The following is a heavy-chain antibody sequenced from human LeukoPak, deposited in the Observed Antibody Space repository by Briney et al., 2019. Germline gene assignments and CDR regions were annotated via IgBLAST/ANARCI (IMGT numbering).Heavy chain of an antibody. CDR3: ARDRDSSSRYVKY. D-gene: IGHD6-6*01. V-gene: IGHV3-23*01. CDR1: GFIFSNYA. Sequence: GGSLRLSCAASGFIFSNYAMSWVRQAPGKGLEWVSAIDSTGAYTWYADSVKGRFTISRDNSKNTLYLQMNSLRAEDTAVYYCARDRDSSSRYVKYWGQGTLVTVSS. J-gene: IGHJ4*02. CDR2: IDSTGAYT.